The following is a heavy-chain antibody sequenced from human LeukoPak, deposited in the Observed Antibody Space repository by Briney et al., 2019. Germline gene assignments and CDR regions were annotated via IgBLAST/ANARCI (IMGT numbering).Heavy chain of an antibody. D-gene: IGHD2-15*01. CDR2: IYYSGST. CDR3: ARDPRSSGYCSGGSCSDWFDP. V-gene: IGHV4-61*01. CDR1: GGSVSRGSYY. J-gene: IGHJ5*02. Sequence: SETLSLTCTVSGGSVSRGSYYWSWIREPPGKALEWIGYIYYSGSTNYNPSLKSRVTISVDTSKNQFSLKLSSVTAADTAVYYCARDPRSSGYCSGGSCSDWFDPWGQGTPVTVSS.